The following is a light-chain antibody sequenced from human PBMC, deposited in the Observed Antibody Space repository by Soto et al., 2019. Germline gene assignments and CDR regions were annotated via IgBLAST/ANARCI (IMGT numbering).Light chain of an antibody. V-gene: IGLV2-14*01. CDR1: SSDIGTYIY. CDR2: EVG. Sequence: QSVLTQPASVSGSPGQSITISCTGTSSDIGTYIYVSWYLQHPGKAPKLLIYEVGNRPSGVSNRFSGSKSGNTASLTISGLQAEDEADYYCSSYTSSNSVVFGGGTNLTVL. J-gene: IGLJ2*01. CDR3: SSYTSSNSVV.